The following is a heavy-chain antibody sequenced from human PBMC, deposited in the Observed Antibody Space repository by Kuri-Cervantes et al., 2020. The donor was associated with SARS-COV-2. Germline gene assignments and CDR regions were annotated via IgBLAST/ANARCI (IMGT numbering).Heavy chain of an antibody. CDR1: GYTFTGYY. CDR2: INPNSGGT. Sequence: ASVKVSCKASGYTFTGYYMHWVRQAPGQGLEWMGWINPNSGGTNYAQKFQGRVTMTRDTSISTAYMELSSLRFEDSAVYYCARDSGDWNPDGFDIWGQGTMVTVSS. V-gene: IGHV1-2*02. CDR3: ARDSGDWNPDGFDI. J-gene: IGHJ3*02. D-gene: IGHD2-21*02.